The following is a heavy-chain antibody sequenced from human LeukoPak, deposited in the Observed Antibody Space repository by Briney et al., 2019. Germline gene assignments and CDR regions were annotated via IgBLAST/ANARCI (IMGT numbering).Heavy chain of an antibody. D-gene: IGHD2-2*01. V-gene: IGHV4-59*12. Sequence: PSETLSLTCTVSGGSISSYYWSWIRQPPGKGLEWIGYIYYSGSTNYNPSLKSRVTISVDTSKNQFSLKLSSVTAADTAVYYCARDLVVPAAIGTQEPVWGQGTLVTVSS. J-gene: IGHJ4*02. CDR2: IYYSGST. CDR3: ARDLVVPAAIGTQEPV. CDR1: GGSISSYY.